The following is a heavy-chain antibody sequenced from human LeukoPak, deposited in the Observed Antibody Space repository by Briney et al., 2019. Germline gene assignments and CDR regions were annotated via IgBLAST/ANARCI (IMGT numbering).Heavy chain of an antibody. CDR2: ISAYNGNT. J-gene: IGHJ6*02. V-gene: IGHV1-18*01. D-gene: IGHD2-15*01. CDR1: GYTFTSYG. CDR3: ARDGDIVVVVAATQPSLVGMDV. Sequence: ASVKVSCKASGYTFTSYGISWVRQAPGQGLEWMGWISAYNGNTNYAQKLQGRVTMTTDTSTSTAYVELRSLRSDDTAVYYCARDGDIVVVVAATQPSLVGMDVWGQGTTVTVSS.